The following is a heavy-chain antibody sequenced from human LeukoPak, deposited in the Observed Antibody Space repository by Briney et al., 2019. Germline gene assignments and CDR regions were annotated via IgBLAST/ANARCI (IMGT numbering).Heavy chain of an antibody. CDR3: ARESPTVTTPYYYYMDV. V-gene: IGHV1-18*01. CDR1: GYTFTNYG. CDR2: ISTDNGNT. D-gene: IGHD4-11*01. J-gene: IGHJ6*03. Sequence: ASVKVSCKASGYTFTNYGIIWVRQAPGQGLEWMGWISTDNGNTNYVQKLQGRVTITTDESTSTAYMELSSLRSEDTAVYYCARESPTVTTPYYYYMDVWGKGTTVTVSS.